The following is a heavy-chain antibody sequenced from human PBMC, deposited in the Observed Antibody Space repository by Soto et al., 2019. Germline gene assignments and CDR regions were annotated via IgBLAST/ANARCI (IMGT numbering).Heavy chain of an antibody. V-gene: IGHV1-69*13. D-gene: IGHD5-12*01. J-gene: IGHJ4*02. CDR3: ARPVEMATISRSYLFY. CDR2: IIPIFGTA. CDR1: GGTFSSYA. Sequence: ASVKVSCKASGGTFSSYAINWVRQAPGQGLEWMGGIIPIFGTANYAQKFQGRVTITADESTSTAYMELSSLRPEDTAVYYCARPVEMATISRSYLFYWGQGTLVTVSS.